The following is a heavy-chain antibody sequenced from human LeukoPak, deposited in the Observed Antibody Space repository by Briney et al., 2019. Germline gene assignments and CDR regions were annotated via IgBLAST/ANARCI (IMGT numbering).Heavy chain of an antibody. Sequence: GGSLRLSCAASGFTFSSYSMNWVRQTPGKGLEWVSSISSSSSYIYYADSVKGRFTISRDNAKNSLYLQMNSLRAEDTAVYYCASTPVDRGNDYWGQGTLVTVSS. CDR3: ASTPVDRGNDY. V-gene: IGHV3-21*01. CDR2: ISSSSSYI. J-gene: IGHJ4*02. D-gene: IGHD2-15*01. CDR1: GFTFSSYS.